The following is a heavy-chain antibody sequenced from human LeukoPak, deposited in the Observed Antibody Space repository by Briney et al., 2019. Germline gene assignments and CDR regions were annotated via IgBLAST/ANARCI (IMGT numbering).Heavy chain of an antibody. J-gene: IGHJ6*02. CDR3: ARDSYGMDV. CDR2: ISYDENTE. V-gene: IGHV3-30*04. Sequence: GGSLRLSCAASRFAFNNYAMHWVRQAPGKGLEWVTAISYDENTEYYADSVKGRFTISRDNSKNTLYLQMNSLRAEDTAVYYCARDSYGMDVWGQGTTVTVFS. CDR1: RFAFNNYA.